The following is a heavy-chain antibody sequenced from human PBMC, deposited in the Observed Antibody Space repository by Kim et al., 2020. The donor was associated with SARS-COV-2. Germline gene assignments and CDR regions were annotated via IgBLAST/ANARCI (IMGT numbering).Heavy chain of an antibody. CDR2: ISSSGSTI. V-gene: IGHV3-48*03. D-gene: IGHD3-10*01. Sequence: GGSLRLSCAASGFTFSSYEMNWVRQAPGKGLEWVSYISSSGSTIYYADSVKGRFTISRDNAKNSLYLQMNSLRAEDTAVYYCARAISVLLWFGGQDFYMVVWGKGTTVTVSS. CDR1: GFTFSSYE. J-gene: IGHJ6*03. CDR3: ARAISVLLWFGGQDFYMVV.